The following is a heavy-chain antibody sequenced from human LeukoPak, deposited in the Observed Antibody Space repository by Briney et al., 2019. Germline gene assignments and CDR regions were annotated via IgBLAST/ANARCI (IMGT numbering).Heavy chain of an antibody. CDR1: GFTFGDYA. CDR2: IRSKAYGGTT. J-gene: IGHJ4*02. D-gene: IGHD6-6*01. V-gene: IGHV3-49*03. CDR3: TRPSSIAARREYYFDY. Sequence: GGSLRLSCTASGFTFGDYAMSWFRQAPGKGLEWVGFIRSKAYGGTTEYAASAKGRFTISRDDSKSIAYLQMNSLKTEDTAVYYCTRPSSIAARREYYFDYWGQGTLVTVSS.